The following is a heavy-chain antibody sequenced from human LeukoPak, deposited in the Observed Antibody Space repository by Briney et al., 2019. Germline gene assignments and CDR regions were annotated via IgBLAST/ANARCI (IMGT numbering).Heavy chain of an antibody. Sequence: PGGSLRLSCAASGFTFSSYAMSWVRQAPGKGLEWVSAISGSGGSTYYADSVKGRFTISRDNSKNTLYLQMNSPRAEDTAVYYCAKGYNCSSTSCLYYYMDVWGKGTTVTVSS. D-gene: IGHD2-2*01. CDR2: ISGSGGST. V-gene: IGHV3-23*01. CDR1: GFTFSSYA. CDR3: AKGYNCSSTSCLYYYMDV. J-gene: IGHJ6*03.